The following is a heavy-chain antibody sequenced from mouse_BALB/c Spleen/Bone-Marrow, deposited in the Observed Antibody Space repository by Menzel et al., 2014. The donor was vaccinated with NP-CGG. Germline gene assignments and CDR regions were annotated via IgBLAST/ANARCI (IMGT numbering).Heavy chain of an antibody. Sequence: DVQLQESGGGLVQPGGSLKLSCAASGFDSSRYWMNWVRQAPGKGLEWIGEINPDSSAIIYTPSLKDKFIISRDNAKNTLSLQMSEVRSEDTALYYCARPYCRYLYFDYWGQGTTLTVSS. CDR1: GFDSSRYW. CDR2: INPDSSAI. V-gene: IGHV4-1*02. CDR3: ARPYCRYLYFDY. D-gene: IGHD2-14*01. J-gene: IGHJ2*01.